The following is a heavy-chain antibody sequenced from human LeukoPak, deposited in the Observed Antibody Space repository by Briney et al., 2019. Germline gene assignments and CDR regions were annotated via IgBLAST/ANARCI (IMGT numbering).Heavy chain of an antibody. CDR2: IYTSGST. CDR1: GGSISSYY. J-gene: IGHJ5*02. D-gene: IGHD2-2*01. Sequence: PSETLSLTCTVSGGSISSYYWSWIRQPAGKGLEWIGRIYTSGSTNYNPSLKSRVTMSVDTSKNQFSLKLSSVTAADTAVYYCARRVVPTSIAGHNWFDPWGQGTLVTVSS. V-gene: IGHV4-4*07. CDR3: ARRVVPTSIAGHNWFDP.